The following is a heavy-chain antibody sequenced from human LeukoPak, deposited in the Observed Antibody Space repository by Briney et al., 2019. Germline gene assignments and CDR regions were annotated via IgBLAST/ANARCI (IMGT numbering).Heavy chain of an antibody. Sequence: GGSLRLSCAASGFTFSSFPMQWVRQVPGKGLEYVSAISSTGETSYYASSVKDRFTISRDNSKNTLHLQMDSLRAEDTAVYYCARVMSGSGSKYFDYWGQGTLVTVSS. CDR2: ISSTGETS. D-gene: IGHD3-10*01. V-gene: IGHV3-64*01. CDR3: ARVMSGSGSKYFDY. CDR1: GFTFSSFP. J-gene: IGHJ4*02.